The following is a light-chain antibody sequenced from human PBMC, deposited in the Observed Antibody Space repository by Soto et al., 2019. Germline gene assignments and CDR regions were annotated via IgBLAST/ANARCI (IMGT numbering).Light chain of an antibody. V-gene: IGKV1-9*01. CDR1: QDLSNY. CDR3: QQVNNYPLT. Sequence: IQLTQSPSSLSASVGDRVSITCRASQDLSNYLAWYHQKPGKAPKLLIYAASTLHTGVPSRFSGSGSATEFTLTISNLQPEDFVTYYCQQVNNYPLTFGGGTKVEIK. CDR2: AAS. J-gene: IGKJ4*01.